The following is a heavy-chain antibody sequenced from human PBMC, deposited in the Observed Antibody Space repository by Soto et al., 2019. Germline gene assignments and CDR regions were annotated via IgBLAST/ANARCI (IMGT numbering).Heavy chain of an antibody. CDR3: VRGELKSGWYPDYFDY. CDR2: IKQDGSAQ. D-gene: IGHD6-19*01. V-gene: IGHV3-7*01. CDR1: GFTFSTSC. Sequence: XESLRLNCAASGFTFSTSCMTWVRQAPGKGLEWVANIKQDGSAQYYVDSLKGRFSVSRDNAKNSLYLQMDSLRADDTAMYFCVRGELKSGWYPDYFDYWGQGALVTVSS. J-gene: IGHJ4*02.